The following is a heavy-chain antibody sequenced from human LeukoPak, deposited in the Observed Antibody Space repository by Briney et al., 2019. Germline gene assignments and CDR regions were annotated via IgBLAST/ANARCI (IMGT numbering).Heavy chain of an antibody. Sequence: PGGSLRLSCAASGFTFSSYAMTWVRQAPGQGLEWVSAVSDDGEAKYAGSVTGRFTVSRDNSKNTLYLQMGSLRPEDTAVYYCAKDGSCSGWEQGPLVSVPS. D-gene: IGHD2-15*01. J-gene: IGHJ4*02. V-gene: IGHV3-23*01. CDR1: GFTFSSYA. CDR3: AKDGSCSG. CDR2: VSDDGEA.